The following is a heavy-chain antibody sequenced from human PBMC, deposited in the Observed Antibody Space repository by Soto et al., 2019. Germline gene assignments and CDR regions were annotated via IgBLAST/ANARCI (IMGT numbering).Heavy chain of an antibody. CDR3: ARSTGYYAYYFDY. D-gene: IGHD3-9*01. CDR2: IYYSGST. V-gene: IGHV4-31*03. CDR1: GGSISSGGYY. Sequence: QVQLQESGPGLVKPSQTLSLTCTVSGGSISSGGYYWSWIRQHAGKGLEWIGYIYYSGSTYYNPSLKSRVTISVDTSKNQFSLKLSSVTAADTAVYYCARSTGYYAYYFDYWGQGTLVTVSS. J-gene: IGHJ4*02.